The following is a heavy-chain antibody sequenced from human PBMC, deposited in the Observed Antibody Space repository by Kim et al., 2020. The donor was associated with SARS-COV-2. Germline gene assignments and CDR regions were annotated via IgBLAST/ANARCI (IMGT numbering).Heavy chain of an antibody. Sequence: ASVKVSCKASGYAFSRYGISWVRQAPGQGLEWMGWISGSNGYAKYSRNFEGRVTMTTDTSTSTAYMDLSSLTSDDTAVYYCAREDIVATLGADYWGLGTQVTVSS. CDR2: ISGSNGYA. CDR1: GYAFSRYG. CDR3: AREDIVATLGADY. V-gene: IGHV1-18*01. D-gene: IGHD5-12*01. J-gene: IGHJ4*02.